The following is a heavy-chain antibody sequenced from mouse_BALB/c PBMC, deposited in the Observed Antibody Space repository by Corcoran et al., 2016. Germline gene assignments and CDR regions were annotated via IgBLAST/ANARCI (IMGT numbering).Heavy chain of an antibody. CDR2: FNPYNGAT. J-gene: IGHJ1*01. D-gene: IGHD1-1*01. CDR3: ARGHGISPYYYFNV. Sequence: EVQLQQSGPELVKPGASVKISCKASGYSFTGYYMHWVKQSHVKSLEWIGRFNPYNGATIYNQNFKDQASLTVDKSSSTAYMELHSLTSEDSAVYYCARGHGISPYYYFNVWGAGTPVTVSS. V-gene: IGHV1-18*01. CDR1: GYSFTGYY.